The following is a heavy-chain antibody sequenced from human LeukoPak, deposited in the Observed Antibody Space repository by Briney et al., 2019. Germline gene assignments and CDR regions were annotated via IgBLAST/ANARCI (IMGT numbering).Heavy chain of an antibody. CDR3: ARDKYPRGYYGMDV. V-gene: IGHV3-11*01. CDR1: GFTFSSYA. Sequence: PGGSLRLSCAASGFTFSSYAMSWIRQAPGKGLEWVSYISSSGSTIYYADSVKGRFTISRDNAKNSLYLQMNSLRAEDTAVYYCARDKYPRGYYGMDVWGQGTTVTVSS. J-gene: IGHJ6*02. CDR2: ISSSGSTI. D-gene: IGHD2-2*02.